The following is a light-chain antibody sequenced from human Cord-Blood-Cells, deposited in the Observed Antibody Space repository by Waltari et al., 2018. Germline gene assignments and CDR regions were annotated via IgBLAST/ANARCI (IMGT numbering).Light chain of an antibody. Sequence: EIVLTQSPGTLSLSPGERATLSCRASQSFSSSYLAWYQQKPGQAPRLLIYGASSRATGIPDRFSGSGSGTDFTLTISRLEPEDFAVYYCQQYGSSPPAYTFGQGTKLEIK. CDR2: GAS. V-gene: IGKV3-20*01. J-gene: IGKJ2*01. CDR3: QQYGSSPPAYT. CDR1: QSFSSSY.